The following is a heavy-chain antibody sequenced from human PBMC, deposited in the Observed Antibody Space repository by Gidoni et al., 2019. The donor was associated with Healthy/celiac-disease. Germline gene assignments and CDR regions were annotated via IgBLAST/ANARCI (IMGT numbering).Heavy chain of an antibody. CDR1: GGSFSGYY. J-gene: IGHJ5*02. CDR2: INHSGST. V-gene: IGHV4-34*01. CDR3: ARVTYCTNGVCP. D-gene: IGHD2-8*01. Sequence: QVQLQQWGAGLLKPSETLSLTCAVYGGSFSGYYWSWIRQPPGKGLEWIGEINHSGSTNYNPSLKSRVTISVDTSKNQFSLKLSSVTAADTAVYYCARVTYCTNGVCPWGQGTLVTVCS.